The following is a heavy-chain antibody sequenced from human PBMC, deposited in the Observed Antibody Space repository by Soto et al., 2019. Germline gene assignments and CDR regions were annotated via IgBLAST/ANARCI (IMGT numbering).Heavy chain of an antibody. CDR3: ARETNPYTTSSHAFDI. CDR2: VSSTGSFI. V-gene: IGHV3-21*01. J-gene: IGHJ3*02. D-gene: IGHD6-6*01. CDR1: GFIFSSYS. Sequence: EVQLVESGGGLVKPGGSLRLSCAASGFIFSSYSMNWVRQAPGKGLEWISSVSSTGSFIDYTDSLKGRFTISRDNAKSSLSLQMNSLRAEDTALYYWARETNPYTTSSHAFDIWGQGTMVTVSS.